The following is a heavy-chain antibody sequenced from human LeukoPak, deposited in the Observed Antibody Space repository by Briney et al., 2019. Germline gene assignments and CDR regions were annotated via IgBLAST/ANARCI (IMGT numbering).Heavy chain of an antibody. V-gene: IGHV3-21*01. D-gene: IGHD5-18*01. Sequence: GGSLRLSCAASGFTFSSYSMNWVRQAPGKGLEWVSSISSSSYIYYADSVKGRFTISRDNAKNSLYLQMNSLRAEDTAVYYCTRVTPYYYYMDVWGKGTTVTVSS. J-gene: IGHJ6*03. CDR3: TRVTPYYYYMDV. CDR1: GFTFSSYS. CDR2: ISSSSYI.